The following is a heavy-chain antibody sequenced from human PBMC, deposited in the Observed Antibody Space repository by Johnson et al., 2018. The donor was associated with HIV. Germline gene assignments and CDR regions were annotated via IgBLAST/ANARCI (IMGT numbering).Heavy chain of an antibody. J-gene: IGHJ3*02. CDR3: ARDTYCSGGSCYSNAFDI. V-gene: IGHV3-7*01. Sequence: YVDSVKGRFTISRDNAKNSLYLQMNSLRAEDTAVYYCARDTYCSGGSCYSNAFDIWGQGTMVTVSS. D-gene: IGHD2-15*01.